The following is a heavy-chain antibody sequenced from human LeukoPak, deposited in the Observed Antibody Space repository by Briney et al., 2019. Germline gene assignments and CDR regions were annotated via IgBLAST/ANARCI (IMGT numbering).Heavy chain of an antibody. CDR1: GFTFSSYV. CDR2: ISYDGDAK. J-gene: IGHJ4*02. Sequence: GGSLRLSCAASGFTFSSYVMHWVRQAPGKGLEWVAVISYDGDAKYYADSVKGRFTISRDNSKNNLYLQMNSLGAKDTAVYFCARGRVTMVRDRDQWGLGTLVTVSS. V-gene: IGHV3-30-3*01. D-gene: IGHD3-10*01. CDR3: ARGRVTMVRDRDQ.